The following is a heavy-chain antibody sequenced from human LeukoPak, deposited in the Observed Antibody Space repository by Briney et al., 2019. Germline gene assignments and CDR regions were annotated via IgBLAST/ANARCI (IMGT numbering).Heavy chain of an antibody. J-gene: IGHJ5*02. Sequence: ASVKVSCKASGYTFTSYGISWVRQAPGQELEWMGWISAYNGNTNYAQKLQGRVTMTTDTSTSTAYMELRSLRSDDTAVYYCARAVDCSSTSCYRNWFDPWGQGTLVTVSS. CDR1: GYTFTSYG. CDR2: ISAYNGNT. CDR3: ARAVDCSSTSCYRNWFDP. D-gene: IGHD2-2*01. V-gene: IGHV1-18*01.